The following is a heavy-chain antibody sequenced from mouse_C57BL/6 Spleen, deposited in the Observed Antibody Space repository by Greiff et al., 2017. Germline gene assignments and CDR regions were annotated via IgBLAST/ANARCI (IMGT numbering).Heavy chain of an antibody. D-gene: IGHD1-1*01. J-gene: IGHJ1*03. CDR1: GYAFSSSW. Sequence: VQLQQSGPELVKPGASVKISCKASGYAFSSSWMNWVKQRPGKGLEWIGRIYPGDGDTNYNGKFKGQATLTADKSSSTAYMQRSSLTSEDSAVYFGARSPYYGSSYWYFDVWGTGTTVTVSS. CDR2: IYPGDGDT. V-gene: IGHV1-82*01. CDR3: ARSPYYGSSYWYFDV.